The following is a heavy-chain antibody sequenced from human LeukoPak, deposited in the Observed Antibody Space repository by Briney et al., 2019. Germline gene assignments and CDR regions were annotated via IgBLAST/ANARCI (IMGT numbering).Heavy chain of an antibody. D-gene: IGHD6-19*01. CDR1: GFTFSNYA. CDR3: AKLPSTGWYAGGNWFDP. CDR2: ISGSGGDI. Sequence: GGSLRLSCAASGFTFSNYAMTWFRQAPGKGLEWVSLISGSGGDIRYADSVRGRFSISRDNSKNTLYLQMNSLRAEDTAVFYCAKLPSTGWYAGGNWFDPWGQGTLVTVSS. V-gene: IGHV3-23*01. J-gene: IGHJ5*02.